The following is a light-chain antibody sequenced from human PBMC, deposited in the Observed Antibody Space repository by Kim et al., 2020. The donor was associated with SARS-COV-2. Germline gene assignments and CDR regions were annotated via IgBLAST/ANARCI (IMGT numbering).Light chain of an antibody. CDR3: HQYSTSFQT. CDR1: QSVSGDY. V-gene: IGKV3-20*01. CDR2: TAS. J-gene: IGKJ1*01. Sequence: SPGGRATLSCRASQSVSGDYVAWYQQKPGQAPRLLIYTASNRATGIPDRFTGSGSGTDFTLTISRLEAEDFAVYYCHQYSTSFQTFGQGTKVDIK.